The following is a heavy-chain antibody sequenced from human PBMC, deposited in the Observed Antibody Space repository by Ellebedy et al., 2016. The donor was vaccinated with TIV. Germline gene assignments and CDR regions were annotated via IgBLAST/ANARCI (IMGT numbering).Heavy chain of an antibody. D-gene: IGHD4-23*01. J-gene: IGHJ4*02. CDR1: GFTFSLNW. V-gene: IGHV3-48*02. CDR2: VSGGGSNI. CDR3: ARDFRWAFDH. Sequence: GESLKISCAASGFTFSLNWMYWVRQAPGKGLEWVSYVSGGGSNIKYADSVKGRFTISRDSAKNSLYLQVNSLRDEDTAVYYCARDFRWAFDHWGQGALVTVSS.